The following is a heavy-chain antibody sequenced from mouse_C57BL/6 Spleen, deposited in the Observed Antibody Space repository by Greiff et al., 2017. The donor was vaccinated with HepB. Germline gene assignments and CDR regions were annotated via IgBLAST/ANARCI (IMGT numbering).Heavy chain of an antibody. J-gene: IGHJ2*01. D-gene: IGHD4-1*01. CDR1: GFNIKDDY. CDR3: AKGNWDGHFDY. V-gene: IGHV14-4*01. Sequence: EVQLQQSGAELVRPGASVKLSCTASGFNIKDDYMHWVKQRPEQGLEWIGWIDPENGDTEYASKFQGKATITADTSSNTAYLQLSSLTSEDSAVYYCAKGNWDGHFDYWGQGTTLTVSS. CDR2: IDPENGDT.